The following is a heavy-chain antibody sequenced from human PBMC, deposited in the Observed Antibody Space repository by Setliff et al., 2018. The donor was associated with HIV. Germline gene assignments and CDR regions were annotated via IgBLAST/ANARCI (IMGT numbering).Heavy chain of an antibody. CDR2: IYYSGST. J-gene: IGHJ4*02. Sequence: SETLSLTCTVSGGSISSYYWSWIRQPPGKGLEWIGYIYYSGSTNYNPSLKSRVTISVDTSKNQFSLKLSSVTAADTAVYYCARVHSSSWYYFDYWGQGTLVTVSS. V-gene: IGHV4-59*01. CDR3: ARVHSSSWYYFDY. CDR1: GGSISSYY. D-gene: IGHD6-13*01.